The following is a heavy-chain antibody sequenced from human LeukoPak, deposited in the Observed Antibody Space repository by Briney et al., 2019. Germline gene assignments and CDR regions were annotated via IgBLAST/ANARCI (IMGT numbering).Heavy chain of an antibody. CDR1: GFTFSNYD. J-gene: IGHJ6*02. CDR3: EGGGVRGDSYGNDV. CDR2: IGTAADT. D-gene: IGHD3-10*01. Sequence: GGSLRLSCVGSGFTFSNYDMQWVRQPTGRRLEWASAIGTAADTYYPGSVKGRFTISRENDKNTLYLQMNSLTAGDTVAYRCEGGGVRGDSYGNDVWGQGATVTVSS. V-gene: IGHV3-13*01.